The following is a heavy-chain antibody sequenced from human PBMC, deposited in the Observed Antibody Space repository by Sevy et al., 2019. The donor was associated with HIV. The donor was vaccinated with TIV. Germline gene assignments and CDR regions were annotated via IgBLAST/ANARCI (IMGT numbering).Heavy chain of an antibody. D-gene: IGHD3-3*01. V-gene: IGHV4-34*01. CDR1: GGSFSGYY. Sequence: SESLSLTCAVYGGSFSGYYWSCIRQPPGKGLEWIGEINHSGSTNYNPSLKSRVTISVDTSKNQFSLKLSSVTAADTAAYHCARLSGLDQFWSCYPPYFDYWGQGTLVSVSS. CDR3: ARLSGLDQFWSCYPPYFDY. J-gene: IGHJ4*02. CDR2: INHSGST.